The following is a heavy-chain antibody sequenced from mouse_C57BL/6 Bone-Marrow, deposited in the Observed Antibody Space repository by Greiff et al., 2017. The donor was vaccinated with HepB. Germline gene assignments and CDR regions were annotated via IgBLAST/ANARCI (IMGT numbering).Heavy chain of an antibody. Sequence: VQLQQSVAELVRPGASVKLSCTASGFNIKNTYMPWVKQRPEQGLEWIGRIDPANGNTKYAPKFQGKATITADTSSNTAYLQLSSLTSEDTAIYYCAPRHSSPWYFDVWGTGTTVTVSS. J-gene: IGHJ1*03. CDR2: IDPANGNT. V-gene: IGHV14-3*01. CDR1: GFNIKNTY. CDR3: APRHSSPWYFDV. D-gene: IGHD1-1*01.